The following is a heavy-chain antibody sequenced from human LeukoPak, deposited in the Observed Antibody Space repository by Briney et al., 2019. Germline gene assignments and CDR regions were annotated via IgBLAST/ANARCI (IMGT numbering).Heavy chain of an antibody. V-gene: IGHV3-30*02. D-gene: IGHD3-10*01. J-gene: IGHJ4*02. CDR2: IRYDGCNK. CDR3: AKDGAPSMVRGLHFDH. CDR1: GFTFSSYG. Sequence: GGSLRLSCAASGFTFSSYGMHWVRQAPGRGLEWVAFIRYDGCNKYYADSVKGRFTISRDNSKNTLYLQMNSLRAEDTAVYYCAKDGAPSMVRGLHFDHWGQGTLVTVSS.